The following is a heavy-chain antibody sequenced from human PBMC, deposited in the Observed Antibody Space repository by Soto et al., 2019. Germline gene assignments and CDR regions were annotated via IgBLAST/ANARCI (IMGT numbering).Heavy chain of an antibody. CDR3: AREFTIFGVVISYYYYMDV. V-gene: IGHV1-69*08. CDR2: IIPILGIA. D-gene: IGHD3-3*01. J-gene: IGHJ6*03. Sequence: QVQLVQSGAEVKKPGSSVKVSCKASGGTFSSYTISWVRQAPGQGLEWMGRIIPILGIANYAQKFQGRVTLTADKSTSTAYMELSSLRSEDTAVYYCAREFTIFGVVISYYYYMDVWGKGTTVTVSS. CDR1: GGTFSSYT.